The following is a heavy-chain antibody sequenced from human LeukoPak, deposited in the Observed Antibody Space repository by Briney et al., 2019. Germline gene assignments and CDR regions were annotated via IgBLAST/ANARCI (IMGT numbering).Heavy chain of an antibody. CDR1: RFIISNNY. CDR3: ATIVGAPVY. Sequence: GGSLRLSCAASRFIISNNYVSWVRQAPGRGLEWVSIFSAGGQAFYAESVKGRFSISRDRSRNTLNLQMSGLRVEDSALYYCATIVGAPVYWGQGTLVTVSS. CDR2: FSAGGQA. V-gene: IGHV3-66*01. D-gene: IGHD1-26*01. J-gene: IGHJ1*01.